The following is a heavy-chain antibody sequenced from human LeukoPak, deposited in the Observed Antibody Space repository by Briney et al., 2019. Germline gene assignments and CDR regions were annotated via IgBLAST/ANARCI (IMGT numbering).Heavy chain of an antibody. V-gene: IGHV4-59*08. CDR1: GGSISSYY. Sequence: SAPLSPTCTVSGGSISSYYWSWIRQPPGKGLEWIGYIYYSGSTNYNPSLKRRVTISVDTSKNQFSLKLSAVTAADTAVYYCARYYYYYGMDVWGQGTTVTVSS. CDR3: ARYYYYYGMDV. CDR2: IYYSGST. J-gene: IGHJ6*02.